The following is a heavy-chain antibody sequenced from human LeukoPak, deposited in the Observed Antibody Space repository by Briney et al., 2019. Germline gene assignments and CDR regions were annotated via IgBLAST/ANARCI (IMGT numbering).Heavy chain of an antibody. CDR1: AYSIRSGFY. J-gene: IGHJ4*02. CDR2: IYYSGST. CDR3: AREDYPIIGY. D-gene: IGHD4/OR15-4a*01. Sequence: PSETLSLTCTVSAYSIRSGFYWGWIRQPPGKGLEWIGYIYYSGSTYYNPSLKSRVTISVDTSKNQFSLKLSSVTAADTAVYYCAREDYPIIGYWGQGTLVTVSS. V-gene: IGHV4-38-2*02.